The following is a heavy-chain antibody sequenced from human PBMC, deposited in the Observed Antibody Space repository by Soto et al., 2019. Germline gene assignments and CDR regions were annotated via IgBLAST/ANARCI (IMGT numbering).Heavy chain of an antibody. J-gene: IGHJ4*02. CDR1: GCTFSSYG. D-gene: IGHD3-16*01. V-gene: IGHV3-30*18. Sequence: QVQLVESGGGVVQPGRSLRLSCAASGCTFSSYGMHWVRQAPGKGLEWVAVISYDGSNKYYADSVKGRFTISRDNSKNTLYLQMNSLRAEDTAVYYCAKAFEGKGRAVRYWGQGTLVTVSS. CDR3: AKAFEGKGRAVRY. CDR2: ISYDGSNK.